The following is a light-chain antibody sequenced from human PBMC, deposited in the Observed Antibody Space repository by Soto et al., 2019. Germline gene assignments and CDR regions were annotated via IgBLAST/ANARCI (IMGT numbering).Light chain of an antibody. V-gene: IGKV1-33*01. J-gene: IGKJ4*01. Sequence: DIQMTQSPSSLSASVGDRVTITCQASQNSNNYLNWYQQKPGKAPKLLIYDASNLETGVPSRLSGSGSGTDFTFAISSLQPEDIATYYGLQYYNHPRLTFGGATKLEIK. CDR2: DAS. CDR1: QNSNNY. CDR3: LQYYNHPRLT.